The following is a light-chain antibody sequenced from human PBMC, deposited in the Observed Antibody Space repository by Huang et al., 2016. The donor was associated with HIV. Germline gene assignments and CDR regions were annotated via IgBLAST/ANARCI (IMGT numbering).Light chain of an antibody. CDR1: QSLLHTDGKTY. CDR2: EVS. V-gene: IGKV2D-29*02. Sequence: DVVLTQTPLSLSVTPGQTASISCKSSQSLLHTDGKTYLYWYLQKPGQSPQLLISEVSNRVSGVQERFSGSGSGTDFTLKITRVEAEDVGVYYCMQSIQPTTFGQGTKVEI. J-gene: IGKJ1*01. CDR3: MQSIQPTT.